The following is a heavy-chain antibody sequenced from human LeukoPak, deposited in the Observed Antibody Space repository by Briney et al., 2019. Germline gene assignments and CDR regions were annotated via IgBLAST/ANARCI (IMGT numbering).Heavy chain of an antibody. Sequence: GGSLRLSCAASGFSFSYYAMNWVRQAPGEGLEWVSGIGASGGFTYYADSVKGRFTFSRDNSRNTVYLQMNSLRAEDTAIYYCARDRENRGRPASSGYYFDYWGQGTLVTVSS. V-gene: IGHV3-23*01. CDR1: GFSFSYYA. D-gene: IGHD6-19*01. J-gene: IGHJ4*02. CDR2: IGASGGFT. CDR3: ARDRENRGRPASSGYYFDY.